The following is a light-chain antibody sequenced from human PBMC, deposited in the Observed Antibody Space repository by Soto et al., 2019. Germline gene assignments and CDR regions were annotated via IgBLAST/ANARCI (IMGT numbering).Light chain of an antibody. J-gene: IGLJ1*01. CDR1: NSNIGAGYD. V-gene: IGLV1-40*01. Sequence: QSVLTQPPSVSGAPGQRVTISCTGSNSNIGAGYDVHWYQQLPGTAPKLLIYGNSNRPSGVPDRFSGSKSVTSASLAITGLQAEDEADYYCQSYDSSLGGSVFGTGTKVTV. CDR2: GNS. CDR3: QSYDSSLGGSV.